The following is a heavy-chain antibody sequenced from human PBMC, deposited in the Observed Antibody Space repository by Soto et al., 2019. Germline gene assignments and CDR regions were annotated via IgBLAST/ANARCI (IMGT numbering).Heavy chain of an antibody. D-gene: IGHD4-17*01. CDR3: AGDYGVYDWYGMDV. Sequence: VQLVQSGAEVKKPGSSVNVSYRASGATFRSYAFTWVRQAPGQGLEWMGGISPIFGSTIYARQFQGRVTITADDSASTAYMELNSLSSEDTAVYYCAGDYGVYDWYGMDVWGQGTTVTVSS. CDR2: ISPIFGST. V-gene: IGHV1-69*01. J-gene: IGHJ6*02. CDR1: GATFRSYA.